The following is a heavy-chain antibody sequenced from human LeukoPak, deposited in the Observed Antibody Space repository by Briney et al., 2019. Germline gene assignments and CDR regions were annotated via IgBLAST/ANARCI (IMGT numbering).Heavy chain of an antibody. CDR2: IYTSGST. Sequence: PSETLSLTCTVSGGSISSGSYYWSWIRQPAGKGLEWIGRIYTSGSTNYNPSLKSRVTISVDTSKNQFSLKLSSVTAADTAVYYCARVTAVAEGKSDAFDIWGQGTMVTVSS. CDR3: ARVTAVAEGKSDAFDI. V-gene: IGHV4-61*02. J-gene: IGHJ3*02. D-gene: IGHD6-19*01. CDR1: GGSISSGSYY.